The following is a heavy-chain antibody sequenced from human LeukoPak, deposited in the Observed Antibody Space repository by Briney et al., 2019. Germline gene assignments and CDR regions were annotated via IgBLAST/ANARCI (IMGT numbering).Heavy chain of an antibody. D-gene: IGHD3-3*01. CDR3: AKDPQAYYDFWSGTQGYFDY. Sequence: GGSLRLSCAASGFTFSNYAMHWVRQAPGKGLEWVALISYDGSNKYYADSVKGRFTISRDDSKNTLYLQMNSLRAEDTAVYYCAKDPQAYYDFWSGTQGYFDYWGQGTLVTVSS. V-gene: IGHV3-30-3*01. CDR2: ISYDGSNK. J-gene: IGHJ4*02. CDR1: GFTFSNYA.